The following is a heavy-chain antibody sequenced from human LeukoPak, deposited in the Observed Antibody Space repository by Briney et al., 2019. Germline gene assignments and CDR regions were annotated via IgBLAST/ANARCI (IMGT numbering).Heavy chain of an antibody. J-gene: IGHJ4*02. CDR1: GFTVSSNY. Sequence: GGSLRLSCAASGFTVSSNYMSWVRQAPGKGLEWVSVIYSGGSTYYADSVKGRFTISRDNAKNSLYLQMNSLRAEDTAVYYCARDTRVYCSSTSCRMFDYWGQGTLVTVSS. D-gene: IGHD2-2*01. CDR3: ARDTRVYCSSTSCRMFDY. CDR2: IYSGGST. V-gene: IGHV3-53*01.